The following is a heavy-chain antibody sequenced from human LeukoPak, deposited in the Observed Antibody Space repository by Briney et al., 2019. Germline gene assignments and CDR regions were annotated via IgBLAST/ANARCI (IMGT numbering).Heavy chain of an antibody. CDR3: AKDQRPTTVVAFDI. D-gene: IGHD4-23*01. CDR1: GFTFSSYG. Sequence: GGSLRLSCAVSGFTFSSYGTHWVRQAPGKGLEWVAFIRYDGSNKYYADSVKGRFTISRDNSKNTLYLQMNSLRAEDTAVYYCAKDQRPTTVVAFDIWGQGTMVTVSS. CDR2: IRYDGSNK. V-gene: IGHV3-30*02. J-gene: IGHJ3*02.